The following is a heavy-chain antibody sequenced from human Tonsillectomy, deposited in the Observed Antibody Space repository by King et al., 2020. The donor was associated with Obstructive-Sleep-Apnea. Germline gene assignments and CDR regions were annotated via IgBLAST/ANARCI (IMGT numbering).Heavy chain of an antibody. J-gene: IGHJ5*02. D-gene: IGHD1-26*01. V-gene: IGHV5-51*01. CDR1: GYTFTSSW. CDR3: ARLSGVGWFDP. Sequence: QLVQSGAEVKKPGESLKISCEGSGYTFTSSWIGWVRQIPGKGLEWMGIIYPGDSDTRYSPSFQGQVTFSADKSINTAYLQWNSLKASATAIYYCARLSGVGWFDPWGQGTLVTVSS. CDR2: IYPGDSDT.